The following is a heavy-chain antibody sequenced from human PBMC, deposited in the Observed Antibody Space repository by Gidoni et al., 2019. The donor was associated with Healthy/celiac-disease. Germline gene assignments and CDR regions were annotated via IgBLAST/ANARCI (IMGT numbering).Heavy chain of an antibody. CDR3: AKDLGYDFWSGWDGMDV. V-gene: IGHV3-30*18. D-gene: IGHD3-3*01. Sequence: WVAVISYDRSNKYYADSVKGRFTISRDNSKNTLYLQMNSLRAEDTAVYYCAKDLGYDFWSGWDGMDVWGQGTTVTVSS. J-gene: IGHJ6*02. CDR2: ISYDRSNK.